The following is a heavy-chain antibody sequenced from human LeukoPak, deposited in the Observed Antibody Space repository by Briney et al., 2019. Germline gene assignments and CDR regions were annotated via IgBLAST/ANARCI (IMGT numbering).Heavy chain of an antibody. J-gene: IGHJ4*02. CDR1: GGSFSGYY. D-gene: IGHD3-10*01. CDR2: INHSGST. CDR3: ARYQAPLLWFEELPYYFDY. V-gene: IGHV4-34*01. Sequence: SETLSLTCAVYGGSFSGYYWSWIRQPPGKGLEWIGEINHSGSTNYNPSLKSRVTISVDTSKNQFSLKLSSVNAADTAVYYCARYQAPLLWFEELPYYFDYWGQGTLVTVSS.